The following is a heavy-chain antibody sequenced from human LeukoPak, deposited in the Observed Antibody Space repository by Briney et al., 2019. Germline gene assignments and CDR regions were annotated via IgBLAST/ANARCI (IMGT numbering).Heavy chain of an antibody. V-gene: IGHV1-8*01. CDR3: AKAGIVVTMNADWFVP. CDR1: GYTFTNYD. J-gene: IGHJ5*02. Sequence: GASVKVSCKASGYTFTNYDINWVRQATGQGLEWMGYMNPNTGNTGYAQKFQGRVTMTRDTSISTVYMELSSLTSEDTAVYYCAKAGIVVTMNADWFVPWGQGTLVTVSS. D-gene: IGHD5-12*01. CDR2: MNPNTGNT.